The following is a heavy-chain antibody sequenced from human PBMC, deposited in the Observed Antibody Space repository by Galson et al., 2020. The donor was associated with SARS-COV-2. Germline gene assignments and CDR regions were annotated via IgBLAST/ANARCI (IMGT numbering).Heavy chain of an antibody. J-gene: IGHJ6*02. CDR3: AGDQSTGPYYYYGMDV. Sequence: GESLKISCAASGFTFSSYGMHWVRQAPGKGLEWVAVISYDGSNKYYADSVKGRFTISRDNSKNTLYLQMNSLRAEDTAVYYCAGDQSTGPYYYYGMDVWGQGTTVTVSS. CDR2: ISYDGSNK. D-gene: IGHD2-2*01. V-gene: IGHV3-30*03. CDR1: GFTFSSYG.